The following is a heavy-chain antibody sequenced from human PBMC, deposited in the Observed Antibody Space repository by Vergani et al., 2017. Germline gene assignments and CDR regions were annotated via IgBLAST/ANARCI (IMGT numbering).Heavy chain of an antibody. CDR3: ATLCGHCTNGLCYYFDY. Sequence: QVQLVPSGAEVKKPGASVKVSCKVSGYTLTELSMHWVRQAPGKGLEWMGGFDPEDGETIYAQKFQGRVTMTEDTSTDTAYMELSSLSSEDTSVYYCATLCGHCTNGLCYYFDYGDQGTLVTVS. CDR1: GYTLTELS. D-gene: IGHD2-8*01. CDR2: FDPEDGET. J-gene: IGHJ4*02. V-gene: IGHV1-24*01.